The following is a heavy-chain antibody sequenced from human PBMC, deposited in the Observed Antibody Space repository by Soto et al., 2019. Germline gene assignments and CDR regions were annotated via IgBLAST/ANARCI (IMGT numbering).Heavy chain of an antibody. V-gene: IGHV4-4*02. CDR3: ARLGAYFQALDS. CDR1: GGSISSSNW. Sequence: SETLSLTCAVSGGSISSSNWWSWVRQPPGKGLEWIGYIYFAGTTTYNPSLKSRVTISLDASKNRFSLRLTSVTAADTAVYYCARLGAYFQALDSWGQGTLVTVSS. D-gene: IGHD3-16*01. J-gene: IGHJ4*02. CDR2: IYFAGTT.